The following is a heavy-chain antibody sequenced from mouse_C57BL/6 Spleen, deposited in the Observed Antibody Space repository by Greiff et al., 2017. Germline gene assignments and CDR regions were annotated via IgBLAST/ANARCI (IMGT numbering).Heavy chain of an antibody. CDR3: ATNWERAY. J-gene: IGHJ2*01. V-gene: IGHV1-69*01. CDR2: IDPSDSYT. CDR1: GYTFTSYW. Sequence: VQLQQPGAELVMPGASVKLSCKASGYTFTSYWMHWVKQRPGQGLEWIGEIDPSDSYTNYNQKFKGKSTLTVDKSSSTAYMQLSSLTAEDSAVYYCATNWERAYWGQGTTLTVSA. D-gene: IGHD4-1*01.